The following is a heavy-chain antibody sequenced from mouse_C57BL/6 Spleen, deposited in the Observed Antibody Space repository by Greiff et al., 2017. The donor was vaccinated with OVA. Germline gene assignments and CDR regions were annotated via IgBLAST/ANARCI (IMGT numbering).Heavy chain of an antibody. CDR1: GFTFSDYG. CDR3: ARDYYGSRPYWYFDV. Sequence: EVQLVESGGGLVKPGGSLKLSCAASGFTFSDYGMHWVRQAPEKGLEWVAYISSGSSTIYYADTVKGRFTISRDNAKNTLFLQMTSLRSEDTAMYYCARDYYGSRPYWYFDVWGTGTTVTVSS. J-gene: IGHJ1*03. CDR2: ISSGSSTI. D-gene: IGHD1-1*01. V-gene: IGHV5-17*01.